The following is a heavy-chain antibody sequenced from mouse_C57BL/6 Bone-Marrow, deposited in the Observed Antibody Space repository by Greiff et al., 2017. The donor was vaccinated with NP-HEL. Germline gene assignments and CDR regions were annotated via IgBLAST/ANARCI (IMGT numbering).Heavy chain of an antibody. CDR3: ARPIYDGYPCAMDY. Sequence: VKLMESGTELVKPGASVKLSCKASGYTFTSYWMHWVKQRPGQGLEWIGNINPSNGGSNYNEKFKSKATLTVDKSSSTAYMQLSSLTSEDSAVYYCARPIYDGYPCAMDYWGQGTSVTVSS. V-gene: IGHV1-53*01. CDR1: GYTFTSYW. CDR2: INPSNGGS. D-gene: IGHD2-3*01. J-gene: IGHJ4*01.